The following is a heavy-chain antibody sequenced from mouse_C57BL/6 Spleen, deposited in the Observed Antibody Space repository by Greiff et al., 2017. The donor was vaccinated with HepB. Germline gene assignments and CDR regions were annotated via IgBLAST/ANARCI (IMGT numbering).Heavy chain of an antibody. CDR3: ARVITTVVAQGAMDY. CDR1: GYTFTSYW. D-gene: IGHD1-1*01. J-gene: IGHJ4*01. CDR2: INPSNGGT. V-gene: IGHV1-53*01. Sequence: VQLQQPGTELVKPGASVKLSCKASGYTFTSYWMHWVKQRPGQGLEWIGNINPSNGGTNYNEKFKSKATLTVDKSSITAYMQLSSLTSEDSAVYYCARVITTVVAQGAMDYWGQGTSVTVSS.